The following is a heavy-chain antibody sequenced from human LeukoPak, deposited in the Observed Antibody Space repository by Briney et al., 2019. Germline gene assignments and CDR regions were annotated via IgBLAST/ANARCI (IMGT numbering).Heavy chain of an antibody. CDR3: AKEGVLLWFGELSY. Sequence: GGSLRLSCAASGFTFSRYDLSWVRQAPGKGLECVSTISRTVTTTYYADSVKGRFTISRDNSKNTLYLQMNSLRAEDTAVYYCAKEGVLLWFGELSYWGQGTLVTVSS. V-gene: IGHV3-23*01. J-gene: IGHJ4*02. D-gene: IGHD3-10*01. CDR1: GFTFSRYD. CDR2: ISRTVTTT.